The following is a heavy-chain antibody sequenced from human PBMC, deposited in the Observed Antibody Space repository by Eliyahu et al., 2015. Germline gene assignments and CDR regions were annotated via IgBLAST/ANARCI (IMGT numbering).Heavy chain of an antibody. CDR2: LWFDEKNE. CDR3: ARERTYYLDAGTHIRLDY. Sequence: QVELVESGGGVVQPGTSLRLSCAASGFTFSGXGRHWXRQAPGKGLGWVAGLWFDEKNEQYADSVKGRFTISRDNPKKTLFLQMNTLRAEDTAVYYCARERTYYLDAGTHIRLDYWGQGTLVTVSS. CDR1: GFTFSGXG. V-gene: IGHV3-33*01. D-gene: IGHD3-10*01. J-gene: IGHJ4*02.